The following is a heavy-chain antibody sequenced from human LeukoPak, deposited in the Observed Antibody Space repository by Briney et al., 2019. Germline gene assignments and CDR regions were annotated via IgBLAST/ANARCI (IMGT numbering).Heavy chain of an antibody. D-gene: IGHD4-17*01. J-gene: IGHJ5*02. CDR2: INPNSGGT. V-gene: IGHV1-2*06. CDR1: GYTFTGYY. Sequence: AXVKVSCKASGYTFTGYYMHWVRQAPGQGLEWMGRINPNSGGTNYAQKFQGRVTMTRDTSISTAYMELSRLRSDDTAVYYCARDSPYDYGDYWFDPWGQGTLVTVSS. CDR3: ARDSPYDYGDYWFDP.